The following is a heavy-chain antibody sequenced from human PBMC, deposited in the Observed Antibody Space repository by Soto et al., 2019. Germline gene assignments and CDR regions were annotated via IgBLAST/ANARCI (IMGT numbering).Heavy chain of an antibody. D-gene: IGHD3-16*01. J-gene: IGHJ1*01. CDR1: GFTFRSYV. CDR2: TSYDGTNK. CDR3: ARWGTTGGLDV. V-gene: IGHV3-30*19. Sequence: QVQLVESGGGVVQPGTSLRVSCVASGFTFRSYVIHWVRQAPGKGLEWVALTSYDGTNKYYGVSVRGRFTISRDNSRNTVDLQMDSLRVEDTAVYYCARWGTTGGLDVWGQGTLVSVSS.